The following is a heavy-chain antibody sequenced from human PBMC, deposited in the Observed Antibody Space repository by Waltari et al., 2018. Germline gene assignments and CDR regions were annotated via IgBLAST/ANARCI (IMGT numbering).Heavy chain of an antibody. Sequence: QVQLVQSGAEVKKPGASVKVSCKVSGYTLTELSMHWVRQAPGKGLEWMGGGDPKNGETINGRRFKARVTMTEDTSTDTAYMEVSSLGSEDTAGYYGATGGGAAAGVGNPSDDWGQGTLVTVSS. V-gene: IGHV1-24*01. J-gene: IGHJ4*02. D-gene: IGHD6-13*01. CDR2: GDPKNGET. CDR3: ATGGGAAAGVGNPSDD. CDR1: GYTLTELS.